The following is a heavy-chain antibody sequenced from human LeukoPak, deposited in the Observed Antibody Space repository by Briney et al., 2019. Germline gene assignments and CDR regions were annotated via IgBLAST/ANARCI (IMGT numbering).Heavy chain of an antibody. CDR3: ARDPPSDNAWAADF. V-gene: IGHV3-7*01. J-gene: IGHJ4*02. Sequence: GGSLRLSCTASGFTFSSYYMSWVRQAPGKGLEWVANIKQDGSKKYYVDSVKGRFTISRDNAKNSLFLQMNSLRAEDTAVYFCARDPPSDNAWAADFWGQGTLVTVSP. CDR1: GFTFSSYY. D-gene: IGHD3-3*01. CDR2: IKQDGSKK.